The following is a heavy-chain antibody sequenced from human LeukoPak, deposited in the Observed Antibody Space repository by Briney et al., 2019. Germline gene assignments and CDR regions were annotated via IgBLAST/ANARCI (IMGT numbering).Heavy chain of an antibody. Sequence: TGGSLRLSCAASGFTFSSYGMHWVRQAPGKGLEWVAVIWYDGTNKYYADSVKGRFTISRDNSKNTMYLQMNSLRAEDTAVYYCARRGGNHLEYFAYWGQGTLVTVSS. CDR1: GFTFSSYG. D-gene: IGHD3-3*01. CDR3: ARRGGNHLEYFAY. V-gene: IGHV3-33*01. J-gene: IGHJ4*02. CDR2: IWYDGTNK.